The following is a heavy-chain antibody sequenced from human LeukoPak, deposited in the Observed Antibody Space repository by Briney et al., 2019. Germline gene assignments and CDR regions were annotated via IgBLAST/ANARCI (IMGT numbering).Heavy chain of an antibody. Sequence: PSETLSLTCTVSGGSISSGGYSWSWIRQPPGKGLEWIGYIYHSGSTYYNPSLKSRVTISVDRSKNQFSLKLSSVTAADTAVYYCARSTMDNYVWGSYRLIGAFDIWGQGTMVTVSS. D-gene: IGHD3-16*02. CDR3: ARSTMDNYVWGSYRLIGAFDI. J-gene: IGHJ3*02. CDR2: IYHSGST. CDR1: GGSISSGGYS. V-gene: IGHV4-30-2*01.